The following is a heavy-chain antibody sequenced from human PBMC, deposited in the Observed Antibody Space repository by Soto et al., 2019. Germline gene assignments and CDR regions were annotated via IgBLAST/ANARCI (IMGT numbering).Heavy chain of an antibody. Sequence: GGSLRLSCAASGFTFSSYGMHWVRQAPGKGLEWVAVIWYDGSNKYYADSVKGRITISRDNSKNTLYLQMNSLRAEDTSVYYCARDPRLRYFVYYGMDVWGQGTTVTVSS. V-gene: IGHV3-33*01. D-gene: IGHD3-9*01. CDR2: IWYDGSNK. CDR3: ARDPRLRYFVYYGMDV. J-gene: IGHJ6*02. CDR1: GFTFSSYG.